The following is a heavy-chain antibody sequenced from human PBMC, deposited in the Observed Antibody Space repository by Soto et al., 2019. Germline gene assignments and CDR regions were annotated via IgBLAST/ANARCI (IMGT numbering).Heavy chain of an antibody. CDR3: AAGGGLPRYY. CDR1: GGSISSGGYS. D-gene: IGHD5-12*01. Sequence: QLQLQESGSGLVKPSQTLSLTCAVSGGSISSGGYSWSWILQPPGKGLEWIGYIYHSGSTYYNPSRKMRVTISVDRSNNQFSLKLSSVTAADTAVYYCAAGGGLPRYYWGQGTLVTVSS. V-gene: IGHV4-30-2*01. CDR2: IYHSGST. J-gene: IGHJ4*02.